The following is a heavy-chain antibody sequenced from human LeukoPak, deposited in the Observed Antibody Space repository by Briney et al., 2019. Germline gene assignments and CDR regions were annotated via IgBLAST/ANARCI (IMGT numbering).Heavy chain of an antibody. J-gene: IGHJ4*02. CDR3: TRLVGATSDY. D-gene: IGHD1-26*01. CDR1: GFTFSGSA. Sequence: GGSLRLSCAASGFTFSGSATHWVRQASGKGLEWVGRIRSKANSYATAYAASVKGRFTISRDDSKNTAYLQMNSLKTEDTAVYYCTRLVGATSDYWGQGTLVTVSS. CDR2: IRSKANSYAT. V-gene: IGHV3-73*01.